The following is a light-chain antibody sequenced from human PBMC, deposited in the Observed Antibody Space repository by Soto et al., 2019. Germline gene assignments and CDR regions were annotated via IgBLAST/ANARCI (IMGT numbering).Light chain of an antibody. Sequence: QSALTQPASVSGSPGQSITISCTGTSSDVGSYVVVFWYQQHPGKAPKLILYEVSKRPSGVSNRFSGSKSGNTASLTISGLQTDDEADYYCCSYAGDNIYVFGSGTQLTVL. V-gene: IGLV2-23*02. J-gene: IGLJ1*01. CDR3: CSYAGDNIYV. CDR1: SSDVGSYVV. CDR2: EVS.